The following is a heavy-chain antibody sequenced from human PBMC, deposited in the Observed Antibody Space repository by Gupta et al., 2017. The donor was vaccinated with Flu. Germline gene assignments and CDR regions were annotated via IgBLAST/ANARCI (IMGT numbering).Heavy chain of an antibody. CDR3: ARDTTRGYSSEFFGMDV. Sequence: WIRQPPGKGLEWIGSVYRSASPYYNPSLKSRVTMSVDTSKKTFSLTLNSVTAADSALYFCARDTTRGYSSEFFGMDVWGQGTTVIVSS. CDR2: VYRSASP. V-gene: IGHV4-59*01. J-gene: IGHJ6*02. D-gene: IGHD5-12*01.